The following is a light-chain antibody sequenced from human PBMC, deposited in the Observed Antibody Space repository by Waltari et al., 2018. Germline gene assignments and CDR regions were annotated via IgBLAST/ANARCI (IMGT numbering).Light chain of an antibody. CDR2: AAS. CDR3: QQSYSTPLT. J-gene: IGKJ4*01. V-gene: IGKV1-39*01. CDR1: QSISSY. Sequence: DIQMTQSPSSLSASVGDRVTITCRASQSISSYLNWYPQKPGKAPNLLISAASSLQSGVPSRFSGSGYGTDFTLTISSLQPEDFATYYCQQSYSTPLTFGGGTKVEIK.